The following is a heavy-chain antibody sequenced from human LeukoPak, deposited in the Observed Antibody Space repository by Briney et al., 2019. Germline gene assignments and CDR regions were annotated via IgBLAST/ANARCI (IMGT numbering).Heavy chain of an antibody. D-gene: IGHD3-10*01. CDR2: ISSTGGST. CDR3: ARAGNYYGRHTNWFDP. Sequence: PGGSLRLSCAASGFTFSSYGMSWVRQAPGEGLEWVSSISSTGGSTYYADSVKGRFTISRDNAKNSLYLRMNSLRAEDTAVYYCARAGNYYGRHTNWFDPWGQGTLVTVSS. J-gene: IGHJ5*02. CDR1: GFTFSSYG. V-gene: IGHV3-21*01.